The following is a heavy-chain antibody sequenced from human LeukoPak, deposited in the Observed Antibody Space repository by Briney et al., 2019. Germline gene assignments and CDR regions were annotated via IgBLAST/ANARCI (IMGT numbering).Heavy chain of an antibody. D-gene: IGHD3/OR15-3a*01. CDR1: GYTFTGYY. J-gene: IGHJ6*03. V-gene: IGHV1-2*02. CDR3: AKDFYYHYYYMDV. Sequence: ASVKVSCKASGYTFTGYYMHWVRQAPGQGLEWMGWINPNSGGTNYAQKFQGRVTMTRDTSISTAYMELSKLRSDDTAVYYCAKDFYYHYYYMDVWGKGTTVTVSS. CDR2: INPNSGGT.